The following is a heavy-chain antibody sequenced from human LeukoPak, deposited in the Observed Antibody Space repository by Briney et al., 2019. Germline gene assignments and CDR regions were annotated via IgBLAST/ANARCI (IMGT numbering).Heavy chain of an antibody. CDR2: INPSGGST. D-gene: IGHD3-10*01. Sequence: ASVKVSCKASGYTFTSYYMHWVRRAPGQGLEWMGIINPSGGSTSYAQKFQGRVTMTRDTSTSTVYMELSSLGSEDTAVYYCARVLYAYGSGSYYFDYWGQGTLVTVSS. V-gene: IGHV1-46*01. CDR1: GYTFTSYY. J-gene: IGHJ4*02. CDR3: ARVLYAYGSGSYYFDY.